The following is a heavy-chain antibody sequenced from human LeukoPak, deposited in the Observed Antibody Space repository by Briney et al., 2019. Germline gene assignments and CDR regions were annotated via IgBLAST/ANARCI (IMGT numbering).Heavy chain of an antibody. CDR1: GFTFSSYW. CDR2: IKQDGSEK. J-gene: IGHJ4*02. D-gene: IGHD3-3*01. V-gene: IGHV3-7*01. Sequence: GVSLRLSCAASGFTFSSYWMSWVRQAPGKGLEWVANIKQDGSEKYYVDSVKGRFTISRDNAKDSLYLQMNSLRAEDTAVYYCARSAPTYDFWSGYLSTFDYWGQGTLVIVSS. CDR3: ARSAPTYDFWSGYLSTFDY.